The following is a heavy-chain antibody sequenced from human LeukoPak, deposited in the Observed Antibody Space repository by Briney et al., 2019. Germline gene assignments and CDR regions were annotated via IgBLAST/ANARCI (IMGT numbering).Heavy chain of an antibody. J-gene: IGHJ4*02. CDR1: GFTVSSNY. D-gene: IGHD5-18*01. CDR3: ASLGYSYGQGEDY. CDR2: IYSGGGT. Sequence: GGSLRLSCAASGFTVSSNYMSWVRQAPGKGLEWVSVIYSGGGTYYADSVKGRFTISRDNSKNTLYLQMNSLRAEDTAVYYCASLGYSYGQGEDYWGQGTLVTVST. V-gene: IGHV3-53*01.